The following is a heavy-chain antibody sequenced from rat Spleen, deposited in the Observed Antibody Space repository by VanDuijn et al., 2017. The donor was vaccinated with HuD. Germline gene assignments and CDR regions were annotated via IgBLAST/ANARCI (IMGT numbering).Heavy chain of an antibody. J-gene: IGHJ2*01. Sequence: EVQLVESGGGLVQPGRSLKLSCAASGFIFSDYAMAWVRQAPKKGLEWVAIIIFDGSSTYYRDSVKGRFTISRDNAENTVYLQMNSLRSEDTETYYCAAAGYGYWGQGVMVTVSS. CDR3: AAAGYGY. CDR2: IIFDGSST. D-gene: IGHD1-7*01. V-gene: IGHV5-7*01. CDR1: GFIFSDYA.